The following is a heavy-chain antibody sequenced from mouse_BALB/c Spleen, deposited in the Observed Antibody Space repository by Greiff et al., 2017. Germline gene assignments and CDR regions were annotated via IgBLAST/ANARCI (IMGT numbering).Heavy chain of an antibody. V-gene: IGHV5-17*02. J-gene: IGHJ1*01. Sequence: DVKLVESGGGLVQPGGSRKLSCAASGFTFSSFGMHWVRQAPEKGLEWVAYISSGSSTIYYADTVKGRFTISRDNPKNTLFLQMTSLRSEDTAMYYCARNYYGSSYWYFDVWGAGTTVTVSS. CDR1: GFTFSSFG. CDR2: ISSGSSTI. D-gene: IGHD1-1*01. CDR3: ARNYYGSSYWYFDV.